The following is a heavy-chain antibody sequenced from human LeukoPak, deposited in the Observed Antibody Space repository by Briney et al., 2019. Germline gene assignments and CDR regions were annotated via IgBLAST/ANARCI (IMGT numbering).Heavy chain of an antibody. V-gene: IGHV3-21*01. CDR1: GFSFSSYT. CDR2: ISGSGTYI. CDR3: ARTDVIAAAAHDAFDI. Sequence: GGSLRLSCAASGFSFSSYTMHWVRQAPGKGLEWVSSISGSGTYIYSADSVKGRFIVSRDNAKNSLYLQMSSLRAEDTAVYYCARTDVIAAAAHDAFDIWGQGTMVTVSS. J-gene: IGHJ3*02. D-gene: IGHD6-13*01.